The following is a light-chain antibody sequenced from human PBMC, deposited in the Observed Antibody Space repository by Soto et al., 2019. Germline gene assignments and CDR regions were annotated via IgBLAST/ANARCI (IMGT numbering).Light chain of an antibody. CDR2: AAS. V-gene: IGKV1-39*01. CDR3: QQTYSTGWT. J-gene: IGKJ1*01. CDR1: QSIRRD. Sequence: DIPMTQSPSALYASVGYGVTITCRASQSIRRDLKWCQQKPGKAPKLQIYAASILQSGVTYRFSGSGSGTDSPLPLSSLQPEDFATYYCQQTYSTGWTFGQRTKVEIK.